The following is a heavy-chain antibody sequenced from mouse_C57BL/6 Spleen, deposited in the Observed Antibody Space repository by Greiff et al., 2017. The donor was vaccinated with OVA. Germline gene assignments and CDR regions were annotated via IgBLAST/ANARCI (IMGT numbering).Heavy chain of an antibody. CDR1: GFSFNTYA. CDR3: VRQGYGSSPHWYFDV. Sequence: EVKLQESGGGLVQPKGSLKLSCAASGFSFNTYAMNWVRQAPGKGLEWVARIRSKSNNYATYYADSVKDRFTISRDDSESMLYLQMNNLKTEDTAMYYCVRQGYGSSPHWYFDVWGTGTTVTVAS. CDR2: IRSKSNNYAT. D-gene: IGHD1-1*01. J-gene: IGHJ1*03. V-gene: IGHV10-1*01.